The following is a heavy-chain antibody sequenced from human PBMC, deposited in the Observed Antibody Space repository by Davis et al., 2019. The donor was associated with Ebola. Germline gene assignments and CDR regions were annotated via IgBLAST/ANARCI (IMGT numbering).Heavy chain of an antibody. J-gene: IGHJ4*02. V-gene: IGHV3-7*01. CDR2: IKQDGSEK. Sequence: GGSLRLSCAASGFTFSSYWMSWVRQAPGKGLEWVANIKQDGSEKYYVDSVKGRFTISRDNSKNTLYLQMNSLRAEDTAVYYCAKDQTPWWWTLGGYWGQGTLVTVSS. CDR1: GFTFSSYW. D-gene: IGHD2-8*02. CDR3: AKDQTPWWWTLGGY.